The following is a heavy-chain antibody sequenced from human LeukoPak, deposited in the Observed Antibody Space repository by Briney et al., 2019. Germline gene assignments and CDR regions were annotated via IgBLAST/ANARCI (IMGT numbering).Heavy chain of an antibody. J-gene: IGHJ4*02. V-gene: IGHV3-21*04. CDR1: GFTFSNYN. CDR2: ISSSTIYI. CDR3: AKEVNGDIDY. Sequence: GGSLRLSCAASGFTFSNYNMNWVRQAQGKGLEWVSFISSSTIYIYYRDSVKGRFTISRDNAKNTLYLQMNSLRAEDTAVYYCAKEVNGDIDYWGQGTLVTVSS. D-gene: IGHD7-27*01.